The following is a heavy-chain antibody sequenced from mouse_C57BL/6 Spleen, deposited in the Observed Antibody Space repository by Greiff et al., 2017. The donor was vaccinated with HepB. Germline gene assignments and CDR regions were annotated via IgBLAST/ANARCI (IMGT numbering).Heavy chain of an antibody. CDR3: ARSTAQAHEWFAY. D-gene: IGHD3-2*02. CDR1: GYTFTSYW. J-gene: IGHJ3*01. V-gene: IGHV1-61*01. CDR2: IYPSDSET. Sequence: VQLQQPGAELVRPGSSVKLSCKASGYTFTSYWMDWVKQRPGQGLEWIGNIYPSDSETHYNQKFKDKATLTVDKSSSTAYMQLSSLTSEDSAVYYCARSTAQAHEWFAYWGQGTLVTVSA.